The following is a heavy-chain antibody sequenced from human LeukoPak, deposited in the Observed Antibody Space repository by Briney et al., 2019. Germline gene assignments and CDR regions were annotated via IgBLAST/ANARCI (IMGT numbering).Heavy chain of an antibody. J-gene: IGHJ5*02. CDR1: GGSISSGSYY. Sequence: PSQTLSLTCTVSGGSISSGSYYWSWIQQPAGKGLEWIGRIYTSGSTNYNPSLKSRVTISVDTSKNQFSLKLSSVTAADTAVYYCARVLVGPYWFDPWGQGTLVTVSS. D-gene: IGHD2-8*02. V-gene: IGHV4-61*02. CDR3: ARVLVGPYWFDP. CDR2: IYTSGST.